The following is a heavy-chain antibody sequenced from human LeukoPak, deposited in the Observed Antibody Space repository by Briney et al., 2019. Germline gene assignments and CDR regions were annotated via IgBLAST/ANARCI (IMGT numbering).Heavy chain of an antibody. J-gene: IGHJ4*02. D-gene: IGHD3-22*01. CDR1: GGTFSSYA. Sequence: SVKVSCKASGGTFSSYAISWVRQAPGQGLEWMGRIIPIFGTANYAQKFQGRVTITADKSTSTAYMELSSLRSEDTAVYYCAREPSITMIVETYFDYWGQGTLVTVSS. CDR2: IIPIFGTA. V-gene: IGHV1-69*06. CDR3: AREPSITMIVETYFDY.